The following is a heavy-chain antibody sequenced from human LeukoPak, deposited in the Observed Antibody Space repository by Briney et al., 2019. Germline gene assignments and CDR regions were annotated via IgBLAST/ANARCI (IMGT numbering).Heavy chain of an antibody. D-gene: IGHD6-19*01. J-gene: IGHJ4*02. CDR1: GFTFSNFW. CDR3: ARLEGSGWYRFDC. CDR2: IKQDGGEK. V-gene: IGHV3-7*01. Sequence: GGSLRLSCAASGFTFSNFWMSWVRQAPGKGLEWVANIKQDGGEKYFLDSVKGRFTISRDNAKNSLYLQMNSLRVEDTGLYYCARLEGSGWYRFDCWGQGTLVTVSS.